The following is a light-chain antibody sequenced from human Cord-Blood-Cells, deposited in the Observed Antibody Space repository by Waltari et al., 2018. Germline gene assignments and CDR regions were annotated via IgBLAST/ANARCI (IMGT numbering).Light chain of an antibody. Sequence: AIPMTQSPSSLSASVGDQVTITCRASQGIRNDLGWYQQKPGKAPKLLIYAASSLQSGVPSRFSGSGSGTDFTLTISSLQPEDFATYYCLQDYNYPPTFGGGTKVEIK. J-gene: IGKJ4*01. CDR2: AAS. CDR3: LQDYNYPPT. V-gene: IGKV1-6*01. CDR1: QGIRND.